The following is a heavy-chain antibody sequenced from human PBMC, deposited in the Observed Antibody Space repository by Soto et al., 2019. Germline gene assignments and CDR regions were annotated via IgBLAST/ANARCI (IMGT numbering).Heavy chain of an antibody. CDR2: IIPIIGTA. CDR1: GGPFSSYA. D-gene: IGHD6-13*01. J-gene: IGHJ4*02. V-gene: IGHV1-69*01. CDR3: ARARCRWYGTFDY. Sequence: QVQLVQSGAEVKKPGSSVKVSCKASGGPFSSYAIRWVRQAPGQGLEWMGGIIPIIGTANYAQKFQRSVRNTADESTSTANMGLRGLRSEETSVYYCARARCRWYGTFDYWGKGTLVTVSS.